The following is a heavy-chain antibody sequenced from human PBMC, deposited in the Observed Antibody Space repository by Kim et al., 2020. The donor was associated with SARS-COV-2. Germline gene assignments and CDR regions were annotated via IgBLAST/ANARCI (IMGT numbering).Heavy chain of an antibody. V-gene: IGHV3-7*01. D-gene: IGHD5-12*01. CDR3: ARGGSYSFEY. CDR2: SEK. J-gene: IGHJ4*02. Sequence: SEKFYIDSVRGRFPISKDNAKNSLFLQMNSLRAEDAALYYCARGGSYSFEYWGQGSLVTVSS.